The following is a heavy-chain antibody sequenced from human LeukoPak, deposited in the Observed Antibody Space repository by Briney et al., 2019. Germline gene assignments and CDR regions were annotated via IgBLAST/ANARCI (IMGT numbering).Heavy chain of an antibody. J-gene: IGHJ6*02. CDR1: GGSISSYY. V-gene: IGHV4-59*01. CDR3: ARGARPTYYYYGMDV. Sequence: SETLSLTCTVSGGSISSYYWSWIRQPPGKGLEWIGYIYYSGSTNYNPSLKSRVTISVDTSKNQFSLNLSSVTAADTAVYYCARGARPTYYYYGMDVWGQGTTVTVSS. CDR2: IYYSGST.